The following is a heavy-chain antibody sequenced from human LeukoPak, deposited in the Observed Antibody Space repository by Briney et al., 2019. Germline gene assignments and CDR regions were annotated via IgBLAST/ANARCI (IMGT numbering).Heavy chain of an antibody. Sequence: PSETLSLTRTVSGGSISSYYWSWIRQSPVKGLEWIGYIFPSGSAFYNPSLESRVTISLDTSENQFSMRLSSVTAADTAVYYCARRNHYFYYMDVWGKGTTVTVSS. CDR1: GGSISSYY. V-gene: IGHV4-4*09. J-gene: IGHJ6*03. CDR3: ARRNHYFYYMDV. CDR2: IFPSGSA.